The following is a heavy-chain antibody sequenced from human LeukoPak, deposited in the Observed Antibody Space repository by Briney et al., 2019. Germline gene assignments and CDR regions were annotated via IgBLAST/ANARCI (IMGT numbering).Heavy chain of an antibody. CDR2: IYSNGWT. J-gene: IGHJ5*02. Sequence: PSETLSHTCTVSGGSISTDLYYWTWIRQPAGKGLEWIGRIYSNGWTDYNPPLKSRVSISIDTSKNHFSLKMSLATAADTALYYCARGSGWNSFDRWGQGTLVTVSS. V-gene: IGHV4-61*02. D-gene: IGHD6-19*01. CDR1: GGSISTDLYY. CDR3: ARGSGWNSFDR.